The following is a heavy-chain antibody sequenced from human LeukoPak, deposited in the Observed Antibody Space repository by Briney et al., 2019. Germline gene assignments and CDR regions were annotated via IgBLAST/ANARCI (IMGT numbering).Heavy chain of an antibody. J-gene: IGHJ4*02. CDR1: GFTFSTYS. D-gene: IGHD2-21*02. CDR3: AREICGSDCYSTFDY. V-gene: IGHV3-48*04. Sequence: GGSLRLSCAASGFTFSTYSMNWVRQAPGKGLEWVSYISSSSFTIHYADSVKGRFTISRDNAKSSLYLQMNSLRAEDTAVYYCAREICGSDCYSTFDYWGQGALVTVSS. CDR2: ISSSSFTI.